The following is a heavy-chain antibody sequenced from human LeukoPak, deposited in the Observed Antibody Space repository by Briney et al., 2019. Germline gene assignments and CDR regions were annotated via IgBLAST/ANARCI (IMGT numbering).Heavy chain of an antibody. J-gene: IGHJ4*02. D-gene: IGHD1-26*01. Sequence: ASVKVSCKASGYTFTTLHINWVRQATGQGLEWMGWMSPSSGNTAYAQKFQDRVTMTRDTSRGTAYMELSSLTSEDTAVYYCARGIEAGVDFWGQGTLVTVSS. CDR3: ARGIEAGVDF. V-gene: IGHV1-8*01. CDR1: GYTFTTLH. CDR2: MSPSSGNT.